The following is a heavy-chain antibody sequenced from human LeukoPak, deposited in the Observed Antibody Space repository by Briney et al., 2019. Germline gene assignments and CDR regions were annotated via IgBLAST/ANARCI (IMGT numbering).Heavy chain of an antibody. CDR1: GFTVSSNY. V-gene: IGHV3-53*01. Sequence: PGGSLRLSCAASGFTVSSNYMSWVRQAPGKGLEWVSVIYSDGTTYYAESVKGRFIISRDDSKNTLYLQMNSLRAEDTAVYYCAKPLARFDYWGQGTLVTVSS. CDR2: IYSDGTT. CDR3: AKPLARFDY. J-gene: IGHJ4*02. D-gene: IGHD5-12*01.